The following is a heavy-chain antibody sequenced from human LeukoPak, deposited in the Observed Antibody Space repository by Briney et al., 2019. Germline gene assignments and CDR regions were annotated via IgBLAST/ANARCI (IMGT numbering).Heavy chain of an antibody. V-gene: IGHV4-34*01. CDR3: ARGSRPAAMDKKDFHH. Sequence: SETLSLTCAVYGGSFSGYYWSWIRQPPGKGLEWIGEINHSGSTNYNPSLKSRVTISVDTSKNQFSLKLSSVTAADTAVYYCARGSRPAAMDKKDFHHWGQGTLVTVSS. J-gene: IGHJ1*01. CDR1: GGSFSGYY. CDR2: INHSGST. D-gene: IGHD2-2*01.